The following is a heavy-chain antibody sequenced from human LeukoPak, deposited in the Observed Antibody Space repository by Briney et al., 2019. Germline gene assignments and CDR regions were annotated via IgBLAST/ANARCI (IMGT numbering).Heavy chain of an antibody. CDR1: GYTFTSYY. V-gene: IGHV1-46*01. D-gene: IGHD3-3*01. Sequence: ASVKVSCKASGYTFTSYYMHCVRQAPGQGLEWIGIINPSGGSTSYAQKFRGRVTITRDTSTSTVYMELSSLRSEDTAVYYCARESGALRFLEWLYTKPYNWFDPWGQGTLVTVSS. J-gene: IGHJ5*02. CDR3: ARESGALRFLEWLYTKPYNWFDP. CDR2: INPSGGST.